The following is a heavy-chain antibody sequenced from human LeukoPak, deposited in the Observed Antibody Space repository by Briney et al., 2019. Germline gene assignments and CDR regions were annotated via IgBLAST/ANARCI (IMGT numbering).Heavy chain of an antibody. CDR2: INHSGSN. Sequence: PSETLSLTCAVYGLSFSGYYWSWVRQPPGKGLEWLGEINHSGSNNYNPSLKSRVTISVDTSKNQFSLTLSSVTAADTAVYYCARGIGYWGQGTLVTVSS. CDR3: ARGIGY. V-gene: IGHV4-34*01. CDR1: GLSFSGYY. J-gene: IGHJ4*02.